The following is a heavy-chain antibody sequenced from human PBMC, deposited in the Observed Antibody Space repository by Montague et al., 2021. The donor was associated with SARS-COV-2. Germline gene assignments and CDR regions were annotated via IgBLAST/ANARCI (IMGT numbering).Heavy chain of an antibody. D-gene: IGHD5-12*01. J-gene: IGHJ4*02. V-gene: IGHV3-48*03. CDR3: ARGRGHDWN. CDR2: ISSSGSII. Sequence: SLRLSCAASGFTFSSYEMNWVRQAPGKGLEWVSYISSSGSIIYYADSVKGRFTISRDNAKNSLYLQMNSLRAEDTAVYYCARGRGHDWNWGQGTLVTVSS. CDR1: GFTFSSYE.